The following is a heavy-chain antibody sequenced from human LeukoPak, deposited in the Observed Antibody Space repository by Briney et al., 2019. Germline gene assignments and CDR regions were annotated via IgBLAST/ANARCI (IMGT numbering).Heavy chain of an antibody. J-gene: IGHJ6*02. CDR2: ISGSGGST. CDR3: AKGSRGLYYYYGMDV. CDR1: GFTFSSYA. V-gene: IGHV3-23*01. Sequence: GGSLRLSCAASGFTFSSYAMSWVRQAPGKGLGWVSAISGSGGSTYYADSVKGRFTISRDNSKNTLYLQMNSLRAEDTAVYYCAKGSRGLYYYYGMDVWGQGTTVTVSS.